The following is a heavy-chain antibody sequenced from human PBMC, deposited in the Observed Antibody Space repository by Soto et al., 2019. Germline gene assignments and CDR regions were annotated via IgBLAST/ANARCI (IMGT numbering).Heavy chain of an antibody. Sequence: SVKVSCKASGGTFSSYAISWLRQAPGQGLEWMGGIIPIFGTANYAQKFQGRVTITADESTSTAYMELSSLRSEDTAVYYCARGRGSGNAFDIWGQGTMVTVSS. CDR2: IIPIFGTA. V-gene: IGHV1-69*13. CDR1: GGTFSSYA. J-gene: IGHJ3*02. D-gene: IGHD3-10*01. CDR3: ARGRGSGNAFDI.